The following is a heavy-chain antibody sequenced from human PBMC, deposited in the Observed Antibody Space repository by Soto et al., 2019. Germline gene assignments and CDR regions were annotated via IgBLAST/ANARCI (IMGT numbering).Heavy chain of an antibody. CDR2: IKSKTDGGTT. J-gene: IGHJ4*02. D-gene: IGHD3-22*01. CDR3: ASSATMIY. V-gene: IGHV3-15*07. CDR1: GFTFTNAW. Sequence: PGGSLRLSRAASGFTFTNAWMNWVRQTPGKGLEWVGHIKSKTDGGTTDYAAPVKGRFTISRDDSKNTLFLQMSSLKTEDTAVYYCASSATMIYWGQGTLVTVSS.